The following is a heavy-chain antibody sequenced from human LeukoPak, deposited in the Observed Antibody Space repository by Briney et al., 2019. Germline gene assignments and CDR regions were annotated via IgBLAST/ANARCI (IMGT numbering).Heavy chain of an antibody. CDR2: INSDGSGT. Sequence: GGSLRLSCAASGFTFSSYWMHWVRQAPGKGLVWVSRINSDGSGTTYADSVKGRFTISRDNAKNTLYMQMNSLRAEDTAVYYCAREGMYSSSWPYFDYWGQGTLGTASS. CDR3: AREGMYSSSWPYFDY. J-gene: IGHJ4*02. D-gene: IGHD6-13*01. CDR1: GFTFSSYW. V-gene: IGHV3-74*01.